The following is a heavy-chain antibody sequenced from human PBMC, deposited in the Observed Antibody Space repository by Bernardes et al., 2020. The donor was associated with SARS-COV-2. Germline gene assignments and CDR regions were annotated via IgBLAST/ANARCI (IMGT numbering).Heavy chain of an antibody. CDR1: GFTFSSCR. Sequence: GGSLRLSCAASGFTFSSCRMHWGRHAPGKGLGWVSRINIDGSSTTYADSVKGRFTISRDNAKNTLYLQMNSLRAEDTAVYYCGRDEADLGGSCLDFWGPGTPVTVSS. D-gene: IGHD2-15*01. CDR3: GRDEADLGGSCLDF. J-gene: IGHJ4*02. V-gene: IGHV3-74*01. CDR2: INIDGSST.